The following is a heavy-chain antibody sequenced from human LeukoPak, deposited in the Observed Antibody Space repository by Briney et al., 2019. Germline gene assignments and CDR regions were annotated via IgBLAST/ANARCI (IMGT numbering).Heavy chain of an antibody. D-gene: IGHD6-6*01. V-gene: IGHV4-61*02. CDR3: ARGLSIARLD. J-gene: IGHJ4*02. CDR2: IYTSGST. Sequence: KTSETLSLICTVSGGSISSGSYYWSWIRQPAGKGLEWIGRIYTSGSTNYNPSLKSRVTISVDTSKNQFSLKLSSVTAADTAVYYCARGLSIARLDWGQGTLVTVSS. CDR1: GGSISSGSYY.